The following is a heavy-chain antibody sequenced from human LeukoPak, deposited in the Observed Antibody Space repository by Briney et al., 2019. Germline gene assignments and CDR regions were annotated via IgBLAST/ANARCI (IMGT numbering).Heavy chain of an antibody. CDR1: GFTFSSYS. CDR3: ARDSRQQLTYYYYYYMDV. CDR2: ISSSSSTI. V-gene: IGHV3-48*01. Sequence: PGGSLRLSCAASGFTFSSYSMNWVRQAPGKGLEWVSYISSSSSTIYYADSVKGRFTISRDNAKNSLYLQMNSLRAEDTAVYYCARDSRQQLTYYYYYYMDVWGKGTTVTVSS. J-gene: IGHJ6*03. D-gene: IGHD6-13*01.